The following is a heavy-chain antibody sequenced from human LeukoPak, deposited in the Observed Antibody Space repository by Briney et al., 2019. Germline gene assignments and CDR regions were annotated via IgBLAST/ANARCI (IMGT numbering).Heavy chain of an antibody. Sequence: PGGSLRLSCAASGFTFSSYWMSWVRQAPGKGPEWVANIKQDGSEKYYVDSVKGRFTISRDNAKNSLYLQMNSLRAEDTAVYYCARGYSSGWYNFDYWGQGTLVTVSS. D-gene: IGHD6-19*01. CDR2: IKQDGSEK. CDR1: GFTFSSYW. J-gene: IGHJ4*02. CDR3: ARGYSSGWYNFDY. V-gene: IGHV3-7*01.